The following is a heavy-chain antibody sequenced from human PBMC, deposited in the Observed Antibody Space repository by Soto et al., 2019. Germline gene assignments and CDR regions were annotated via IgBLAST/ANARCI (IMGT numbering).Heavy chain of an antibody. CDR3: ARLITGTANFDY. CDR2: IYYSGST. V-gene: IGHV4-39*01. D-gene: IGHD1-20*01. CDR1: GGSISSSSYY. J-gene: IGHJ4*02. Sequence: SETLSLTCTVSGGSISSSSYYWGWIRQPPGKGLEWIGSIYYSGSTYYNPSLKSRVTISVDTSKNQFSLKLSSVTAADTAVYYCARLITGTANFDYWGQGTLVTVSS.